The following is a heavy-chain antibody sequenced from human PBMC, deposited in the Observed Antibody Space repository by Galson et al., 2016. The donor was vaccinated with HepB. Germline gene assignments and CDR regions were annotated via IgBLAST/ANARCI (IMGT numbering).Heavy chain of an antibody. CDR2: ISWNSGSV. Sequence: SLRLSCAASGFTFDDYGMHWVRQAPGKGLEWVSGISWNSGSVGYADSVKGRFTISRDNAKNSLYLQTNSLRAEDTALYYCAKGFPAYCSGGSCYFKTYNYYGVDVWGKGTTVTVSS. CDR1: GFTFDDYG. V-gene: IGHV3-9*01. J-gene: IGHJ6*04. D-gene: IGHD2-15*01. CDR3: AKGFPAYCSGGSCYFKTYNYYGVDV.